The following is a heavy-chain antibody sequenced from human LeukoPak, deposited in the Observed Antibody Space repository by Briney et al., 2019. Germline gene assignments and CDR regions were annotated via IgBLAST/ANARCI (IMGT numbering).Heavy chain of an antibody. D-gene: IGHD3-9*01. CDR3: ARGSRYHGWLSPLDS. V-gene: IGHV1-2*02. J-gene: IGHJ4*02. Sequence: HGASVKVSCKASGYAFSAYYMHWVRQAPGQGLEWMGWLNPQTGDTHFAQKFQGRVTFTRDTSISTAYMAMSRLRSDDTAVFYCARGSRYHGWLSPLDSWGQGTLVTVSS. CDR2: LNPQTGDT. CDR1: GYAFSAYY.